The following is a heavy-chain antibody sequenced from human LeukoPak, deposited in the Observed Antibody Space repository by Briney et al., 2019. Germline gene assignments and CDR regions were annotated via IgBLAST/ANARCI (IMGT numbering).Heavy chain of an antibody. Sequence: ASVKVSCKASGYTFTGYYMHWVRQAPGQGLEWMGWINPNSGGTNYAQNFQGRVTMTSDTSISTAYMELSSLRSDDTAIYYCARAPVILWFDAFDIWGQGTMVTVSS. J-gene: IGHJ3*02. CDR1: GYTFTGYY. V-gene: IGHV1-2*02. CDR3: ARAPVILWFDAFDI. D-gene: IGHD3-10*01. CDR2: INPNSGGT.